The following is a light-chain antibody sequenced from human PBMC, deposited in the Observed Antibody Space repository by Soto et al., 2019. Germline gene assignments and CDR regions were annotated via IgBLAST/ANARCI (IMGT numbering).Light chain of an antibody. J-gene: IGKJ2*01. Sequence: DIQMTQSPSTLSASVGDRVTITCRPSQSINTWLAWYQKKPGKAPKLLIQKASSLESGVPSRFSGSGSGPEFTLTITSLQPDDFATYYCQQYHNFFPTFGQGTKLEIK. CDR2: KAS. CDR3: QQYHNFFPT. CDR1: QSINTW. V-gene: IGKV1-5*03.